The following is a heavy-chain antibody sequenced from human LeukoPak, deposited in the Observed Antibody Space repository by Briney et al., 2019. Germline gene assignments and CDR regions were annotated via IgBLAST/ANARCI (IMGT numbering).Heavy chain of an antibody. CDR3: ARGSAGVAASRESQNDY. D-gene: IGHD6-19*01. CDR1: GFTFSTYS. J-gene: IGHJ4*02. CDR2: ISSSSSNI. Sequence: GGSLRLSCAASGFTFSTYSMNWVRQAPGKGLEWVSYISSSSSNIYYADSVKGRFTISRDNAKNSLYLQMNSLRAEDTAVSYCARGSAGVAASRESQNDYWGQGTLVTVSS. V-gene: IGHV3-48*01.